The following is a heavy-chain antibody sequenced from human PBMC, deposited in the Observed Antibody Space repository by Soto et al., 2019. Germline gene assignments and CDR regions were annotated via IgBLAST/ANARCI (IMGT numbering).Heavy chain of an antibody. D-gene: IGHD2-2*03. J-gene: IGHJ6*02. Sequence: EVQLVESGGGLVQPGGSLRLSCTASGFTFSSYWMHWVRQAPGKGLVWVSRSTYDGSSTSYADAVKGRFTISRDNVKNTVHLQMNSLRAEATAVDYFARWIENYYGVAVWGQGSTVPVSS. CDR3: ARWIENYYGVAV. V-gene: IGHV3-74*01. CDR2: STYDGSST. CDR1: GFTFSSYW.